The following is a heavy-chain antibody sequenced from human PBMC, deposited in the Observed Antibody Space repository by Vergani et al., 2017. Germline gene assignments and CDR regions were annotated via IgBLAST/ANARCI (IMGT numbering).Heavy chain of an antibody. V-gene: IGHV3-23*01. J-gene: IGHJ4*02. CDR1: GFTFSSYA. CDR2: ISGSGGST. CDR3: AKVGGDGYNYAVVDY. Sequence: EVQLLESGGGLVQPGGSLRLSCAASGFTFSSYAMSWVRQAPGKGLEWVSAISGSGGSTYYADSVKGRFTISRDNSKNTLYRQMNSLRAEDTAVYYCAKVGGDGYNYAVVDYWGQGTLVTVSS. D-gene: IGHD5-24*01.